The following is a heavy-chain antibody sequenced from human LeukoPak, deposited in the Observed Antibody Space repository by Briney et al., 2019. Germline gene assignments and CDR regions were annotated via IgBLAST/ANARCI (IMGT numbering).Heavy chain of an antibody. V-gene: IGHV1-46*01. CDR2: INPSGGST. D-gene: IGHD3-22*01. CDR3: ARDHNIESSGYYYDILATKGFDY. J-gene: IGHJ4*02. CDR1: GYTFTSYY. Sequence: ASVKVSCKASGYTFTSYYMHWVRQAPGQGLEWMGIINPSGGSTSYAQKFQGRVTMTRDTSTSTVYMELSSLRSADTAVYYCARDHNIESSGYYYDILATKGFDYWGQGTLVTVSS.